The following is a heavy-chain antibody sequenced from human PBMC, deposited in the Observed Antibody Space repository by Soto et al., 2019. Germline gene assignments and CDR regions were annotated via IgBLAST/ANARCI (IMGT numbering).Heavy chain of an antibody. J-gene: IGHJ4*02. V-gene: IGHV4-59*01. CDR3: ARVRNSRDLDS. CDR2: IFYSGST. CDR1: GGSISSYY. Sequence: QVQLQESGPGLVKPSETLSLTCTVSGGSISSYYWSWIRQPPGKGLEWIGYIFYSGSTTYNPSLKSRVSISVDTSKEHFSLKMSSVTAADTAVYYCARVRNSRDLDSWGQGTLVTVSS. D-gene: IGHD3-22*01.